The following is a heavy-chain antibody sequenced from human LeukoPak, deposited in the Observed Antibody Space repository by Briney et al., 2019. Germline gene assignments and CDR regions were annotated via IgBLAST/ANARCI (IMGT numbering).Heavy chain of an antibody. J-gene: IGHJ4*02. CDR1: GVNFSGYS. Sequence: GGSMRPSCAASGVNFSGYSMSWVSQAPGKGLEWVSYISSGSRTIYYADSVKGRFIISRDNAKNSLYLQMNSLRAEDTAVYYCARESITGHRDFDYWGQGTLVTVSS. CDR2: ISSGSRTI. D-gene: IGHD1-20*01. V-gene: IGHV3-48*01. CDR3: ARESITGHRDFDY.